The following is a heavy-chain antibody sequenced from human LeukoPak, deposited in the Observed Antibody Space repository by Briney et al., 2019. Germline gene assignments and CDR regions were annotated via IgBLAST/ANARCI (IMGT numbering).Heavy chain of an antibody. CDR2: IYYSGST. D-gene: IGHD3-16*02. CDR3: AILRLGELSLYPNAFDI. Sequence: SETLSLTCTVSGGSISSSSYYWGWIRQPPGKGLEWIGSIYYSGSTYYNPSLKSRVTISVDTSKNQFSLKLSSVTAADTAVYYCAILRLGELSLYPNAFDIWGQGTMATVSS. CDR1: GGSISSSSYY. V-gene: IGHV4-39*01. J-gene: IGHJ3*02.